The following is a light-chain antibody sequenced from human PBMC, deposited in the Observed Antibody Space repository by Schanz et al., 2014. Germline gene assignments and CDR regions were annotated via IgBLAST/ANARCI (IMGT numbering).Light chain of an antibody. Sequence: DIQMTQSPSTLSASVGDRVTITCRASQTISTWLAWYQQKPGKAPKLLIYDASTLKSGVPSRFSGSRSGTEFTLTISSLQPDDFATYYCQQYNGWFGGGTKVEIK. CDR1: QTISTW. V-gene: IGKV1-5*01. J-gene: IGKJ4*02. CDR2: DAS. CDR3: QQYNGW.